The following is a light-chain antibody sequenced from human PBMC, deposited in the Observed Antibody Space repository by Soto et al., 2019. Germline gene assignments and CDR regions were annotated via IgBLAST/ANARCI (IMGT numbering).Light chain of an antibody. J-gene: IGKJ4*01. CDR1: QSIDIW. CDR2: KAS. Sequence: DIQMTQSPSTLSASVGDRVTISCRASQSIDIWLAWYQQKPVKAPKLLIYKASNLESGVPSRFSGSGSGTEFTLTISSLQPDDFATYYCQQYNSYPLTFGGGTKVEIK. CDR3: QQYNSYPLT. V-gene: IGKV1-5*03.